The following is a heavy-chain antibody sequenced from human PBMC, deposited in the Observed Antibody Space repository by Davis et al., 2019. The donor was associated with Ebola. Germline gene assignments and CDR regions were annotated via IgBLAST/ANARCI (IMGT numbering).Heavy chain of an antibody. CDR3: ARDGTQDFDFDY. CDR2: IIPIFGTA. D-gene: IGHD1-1*01. CDR1: GGTFSSYA. Sequence: SVKVSCKASGGTFSSYAISWVRQAPGQGLEWMGGIIPIFGTANYAQKFQARVTITADESTSTAYMELSSLRSEDTAVYYCARDGTQDFDFDYWGQGTLVTVSS. V-gene: IGHV1-69*13. J-gene: IGHJ4*02.